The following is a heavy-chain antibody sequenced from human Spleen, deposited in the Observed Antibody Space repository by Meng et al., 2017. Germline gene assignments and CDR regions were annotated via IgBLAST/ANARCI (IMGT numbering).Heavy chain of an antibody. J-gene: IGHJ4*02. V-gene: IGHV1-3*01. CDR1: GYTFTDFA. CDR2: INVANGNT. CDR3: ARADYDSAGYYNFFDY. Sequence: QGRLLQSGAGVMKPGASVKVSCKPSGYTFTDFAIHWGRQAPGQRLEWMGWINVANGNTKSSQRFQGRVTITRDTSASTAYMDLSSLRSEDTAVYYCARADYDSAGYYNFFDYWGQGTLVTVSS. D-gene: IGHD3-22*01.